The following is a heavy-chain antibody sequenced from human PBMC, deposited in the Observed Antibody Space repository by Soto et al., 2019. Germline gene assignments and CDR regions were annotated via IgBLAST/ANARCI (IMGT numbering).Heavy chain of an antibody. CDR3: ALLWTPYSGSYYPAY. CDR1: GGTFSSYT. CDR2: IIPILGIA. J-gene: IGHJ4*02. V-gene: IGHV1-69*02. Sequence: QVQLVQSGAEVKKPGSSVKVSCKASGGTFSSYTISWVRQAPGQGLEWMGRIIPILGIANYAQKFQGRVTITADKSRSTVYRALSSLRSADTAVDYCALLWTPYSGSYYPAYWGQGTPVTVSS. D-gene: IGHD1-26*01.